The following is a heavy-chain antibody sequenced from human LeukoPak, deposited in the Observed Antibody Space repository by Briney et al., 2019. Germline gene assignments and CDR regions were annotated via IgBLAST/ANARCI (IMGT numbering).Heavy chain of an antibody. CDR3: ARERHDSSGYYLALVDY. CDR1: GGTFSSYA. Sequence: SVKVSCKASGGTFSSYAISWVRQAPGQGLEWMGRIIPILGIANYAQKFQGRVTITADKSTSTAYMELSSLRSEDTAVYYCARERHDSSGYYLALVDYWGQGTLVTVSP. V-gene: IGHV1-69*04. D-gene: IGHD3-22*01. CDR2: IIPILGIA. J-gene: IGHJ4*02.